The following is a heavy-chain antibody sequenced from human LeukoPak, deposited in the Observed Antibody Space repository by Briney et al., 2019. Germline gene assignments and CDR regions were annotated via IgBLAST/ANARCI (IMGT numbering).Heavy chain of an antibody. V-gene: IGHV3-21*01. CDR3: ARGTTGGYSPSH. Sequence: GGSLRLSCAASGFTFSTYSMNWVRQAPGKGLEWVSSISGSSSYAFYADSVRGRFTISRDNAKNSLYLQMNSLRAEDTAVYYCARGTTGGYSPSHWGQGTLVTVSS. CDR1: GFTFSTYS. D-gene: IGHD5-12*01. CDR2: ISGSSSYA. J-gene: IGHJ4*02.